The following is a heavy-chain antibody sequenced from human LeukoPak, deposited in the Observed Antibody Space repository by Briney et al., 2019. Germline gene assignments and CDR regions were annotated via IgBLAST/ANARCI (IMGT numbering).Heavy chain of an antibody. V-gene: IGHV4-30-4*01. CDR2: IYYRGSI. CDR1: GGSLNIGDYY. D-gene: IGHD3-22*01. J-gene: IGHJ5*02. CDR3: ASAYDRSGYLTGFDP. Sequence: SETLSLTCTVSGGSLNIGDYYWSWIRQPPEKGLEWFGFIYYRGSIYYNPSLKSRVTISVDMSKNQFSLKLSSVTAADTAMYYCASAYDRSGYLTGFDPWGQGTLVTVSS.